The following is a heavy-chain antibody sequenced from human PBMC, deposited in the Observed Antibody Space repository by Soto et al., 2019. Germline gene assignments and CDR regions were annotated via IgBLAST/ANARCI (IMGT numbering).Heavy chain of an antibody. Sequence: SVKVSCKASGGTFSNHAISWVRQAPGQGPEWMGGIIPLSGTTNYVQKFQGRVTITADESMTTAYMELSSLRYEDTAVYHCARARGNDWYSDYWGQGTLVTVSS. D-gene: IGHD5-12*01. CDR1: GGTFSNHA. CDR2: IIPLSGTT. CDR3: ARARGNDWYSDY. V-gene: IGHV1-69*13. J-gene: IGHJ4*02.